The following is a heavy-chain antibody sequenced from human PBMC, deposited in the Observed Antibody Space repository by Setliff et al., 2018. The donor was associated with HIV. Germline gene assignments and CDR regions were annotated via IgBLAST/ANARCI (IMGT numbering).Heavy chain of an antibody. D-gene: IGHD3-22*01. V-gene: IGHV4-61*05. Sequence: SETLSLTCTVSGGSINSRDYSWGWIRQPPGKGLEWIGFIYYNVNNNYNPSLKSRVSISVDTSKNQFSLKMTSVTAADTAVYYCARGALSLTMTKLLSFFGCWGQGTQVTVSS. CDR3: ARGALSLTMTKLLSFFGC. CDR1: GGSINSRDYS. CDR2: IYYNVNN. J-gene: IGHJ4*02.